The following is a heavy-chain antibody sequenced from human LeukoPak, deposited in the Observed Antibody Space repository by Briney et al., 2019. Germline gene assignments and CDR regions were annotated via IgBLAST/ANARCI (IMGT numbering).Heavy chain of an antibody. V-gene: IGHV1-2*02. D-gene: IGHD1-26*01. Sequence: ASVKVSCKASGYTFTGYYMHWVRQAPGQGLEWMGWINPNSGGTNYAQKFQGRATMTRDTSISTAYMELSRLRSDDTAVYYCAKHSGSLLASAGFDPWGQGTLVTVSS. CDR1: GYTFTGYY. CDR2: INPNSGGT. CDR3: AKHSGSLLASAGFDP. J-gene: IGHJ5*02.